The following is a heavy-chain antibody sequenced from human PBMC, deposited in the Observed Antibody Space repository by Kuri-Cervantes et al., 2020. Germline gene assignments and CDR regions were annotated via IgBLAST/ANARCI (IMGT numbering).Heavy chain of an antibody. CDR1: GYTFTSYY. CDR2: INPSGGST. Sequence: ASVKVSCKASGYTFTSYYMHWVRQAPGQGLEWMGIINPSGGSTSYAQKFQGRVTMTRDTSTSTVYMELSSLRSEDTAVYYCAREYSSGWQRGAFDIWGQGTMVTVSS. J-gene: IGHJ3*02. D-gene: IGHD6-19*01. V-gene: IGHV1-46*01. CDR3: AREYSSGWQRGAFDI.